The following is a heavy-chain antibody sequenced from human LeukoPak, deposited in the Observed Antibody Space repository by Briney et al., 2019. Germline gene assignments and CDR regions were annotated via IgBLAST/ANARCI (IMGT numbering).Heavy chain of an antibody. D-gene: IGHD7-27*01. J-gene: IGHJ5*02. V-gene: IGHV3-23*01. CDR1: GFTFSDYY. CDR2: ISDSGGGT. CDR3: AKSPTGYVPDR. Sequence: PGGSLRLSCAASGFTFSDYYVSWIRQAPGKGLEWVSVISDSGGGTYYADSVKGRFTISRDNSKTTLYLQMNSLRAEDTAVYYCAKSPTGYVPDRWGQGTLVTVSP.